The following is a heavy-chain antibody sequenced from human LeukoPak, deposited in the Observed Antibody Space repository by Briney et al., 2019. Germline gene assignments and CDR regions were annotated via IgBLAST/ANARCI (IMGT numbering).Heavy chain of an antibody. CDR2: ISSSSSTI. V-gene: IGHV3-48*01. CDR1: RFIFSSYS. D-gene: IGHD2-15*01. CDR3: ARRYCSGGSCYPDAFDI. J-gene: IGHJ3*02. Sequence: GGSLRLSCAASRFIFSSYSMNWVRQAPGKGLEWVSYISSSSSTIYYADSVKGRFTISRDNAKNSLYLQMNSLRAEDTAVYYCARRYCSGGSCYPDAFDIWGQGTMVTVSS.